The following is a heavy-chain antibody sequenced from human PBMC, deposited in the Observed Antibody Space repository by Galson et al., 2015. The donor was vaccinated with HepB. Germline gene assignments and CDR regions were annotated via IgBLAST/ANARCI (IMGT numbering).Heavy chain of an antibody. CDR1: GFTFSSYG. CDR2: ISYDGSNK. J-gene: IGHJ6*02. CDR3: AKDKQWLSYNYYGIDV. D-gene: IGHD6-19*01. V-gene: IGHV3-30*18. Sequence: SLRLSCAASGFTFSSYGMHWVRQAPGEGLEWVAVISYDGSNKYYADSVKGRFTISRDNSKNTLYLQMNSLRAEDTAVYYCAKDKQWLSYNYYGIDVWGQGTTVTVSS.